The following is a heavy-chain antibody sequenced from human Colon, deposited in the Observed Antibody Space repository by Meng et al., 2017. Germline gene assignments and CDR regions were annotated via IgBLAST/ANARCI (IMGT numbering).Heavy chain of an antibody. CDR1: GHTFSDYH. D-gene: IGHD3-16*01. CDR3: ARERFGESPDY. V-gene: IGHV1-46*01. CDR2: INPSGGGT. Sequence: QVQLVQSVAEVEKSGASVQVSCKASGHTFSDYHMHWVRQAPGQGLEWMGIINPSGGGTRYAQKFQGRVTMSRDTSTSTVYMDLSSLTSDDTAVYYCARERFGESPDYWGQGTLVTVSS. J-gene: IGHJ4*02.